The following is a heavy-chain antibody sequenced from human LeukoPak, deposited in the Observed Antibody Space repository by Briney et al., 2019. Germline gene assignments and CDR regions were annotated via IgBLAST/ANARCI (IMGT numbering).Heavy chain of an antibody. D-gene: IGHD6-13*01. J-gene: IGHJ4*02. CDR1: GFTFSTSW. Sequence: GGSLRLSCAGSGFTFSTSWMHWVRQAPGQGLVWVSRINSDGSTINYADSVQGRFTISRDNAKSTLYLQMNSLGAEDTAVYYCARDGIAAAEGSDYWGQGTLVTVSS. V-gene: IGHV3-74*01. CDR3: ARDGIAAAEGSDY. CDR2: INSDGSTI.